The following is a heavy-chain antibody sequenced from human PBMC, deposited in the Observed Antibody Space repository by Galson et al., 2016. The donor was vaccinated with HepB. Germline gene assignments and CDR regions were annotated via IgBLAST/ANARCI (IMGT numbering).Heavy chain of an antibody. V-gene: IGHV1-46*03. Sequence: SVKVSCKASGYTLTRFYMHWVRQAPGQGPEWMGIIKPSGGSTSYAQKFRGRVTMTRDTSTSTVYMELSRLRSEDTAVYYCARAWTYYDEVHDAFDLWGHGTMVTVSS. D-gene: IGHD3-22*01. CDR1: GYTLTRFY. CDR2: IKPSGGST. CDR3: ARAWTYYDEVHDAFDL. J-gene: IGHJ3*01.